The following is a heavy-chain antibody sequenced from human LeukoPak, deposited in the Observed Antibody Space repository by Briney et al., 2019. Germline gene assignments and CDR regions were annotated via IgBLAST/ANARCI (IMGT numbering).Heavy chain of an antibody. CDR3: AKTDRYYDILTGYLGAFDY. CDR1: GFTFSSYA. CDR2: ISGSGGST. V-gene: IGHV3-23*01. J-gene: IGHJ4*02. Sequence: PGGSLRLSCAASGFTFSSYAMSWVRQAPGKGLEWVSVISGSGGSTYYADSVKGRFTISRDNSKNTLYLQMNSLRVEDTAIYYCAKTDRYYDILTGYLGAFDYWGQGALVTVSS. D-gene: IGHD3-9*01.